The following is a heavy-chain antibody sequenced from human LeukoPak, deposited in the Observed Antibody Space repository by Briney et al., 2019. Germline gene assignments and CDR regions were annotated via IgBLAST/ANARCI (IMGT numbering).Heavy chain of an antibody. D-gene: IGHD5-24*01. CDR2: VSSGGETI. J-gene: IGHJ4*02. CDR1: GFTFSSYE. V-gene: IGHV3-48*03. Sequence: GGSLRLSCAASGFTFSSYEMNWVRQAPGKVLEWVSYVSSGGETIYYADSVKGRVTISRDDGKNTLYLHMNSLRDDDTVVFQSEDGIRDAFDYWGQGILVTVSS. CDR3: EDGIRDAFDY.